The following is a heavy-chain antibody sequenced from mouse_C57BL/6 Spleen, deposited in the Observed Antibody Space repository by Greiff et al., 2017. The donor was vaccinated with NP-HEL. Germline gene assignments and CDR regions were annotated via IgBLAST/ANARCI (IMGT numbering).Heavy chain of an antibody. V-gene: IGHV1-52*01. CDR2: IDPSDSET. J-gene: IGHJ3*01. Sequence: QVQLQQPGAELVRPGSSVKLSCKASGYTFTSYWMHWVKQRPIQGLEWIGNIDPSDSETHYNQKFKDKATLTVDKSSSTAYMQLSSLTSEDSAVYYCARGVNYGSKGFAYWGQGTLVTVSA. D-gene: IGHD1-1*01. CDR1: GYTFTSYW. CDR3: ARGVNYGSKGFAY.